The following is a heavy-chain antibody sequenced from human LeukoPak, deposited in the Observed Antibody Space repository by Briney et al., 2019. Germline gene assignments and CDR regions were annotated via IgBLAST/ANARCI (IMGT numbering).Heavy chain of an antibody. Sequence: SETLSLTCTVSGGSISSYYWSWIRQPPGKGLEWIGYIYYSGSTNYNPSLKSRVTISVDTSKNQFSLKLSSVTAADTAVYYCATSTTVVTLFDYWGQGTLVTVSS. D-gene: IGHD4-23*01. V-gene: IGHV4-59*08. J-gene: IGHJ4*02. CDR2: IYYSGST. CDR3: ATSTTVVTLFDY. CDR1: GGSISSYY.